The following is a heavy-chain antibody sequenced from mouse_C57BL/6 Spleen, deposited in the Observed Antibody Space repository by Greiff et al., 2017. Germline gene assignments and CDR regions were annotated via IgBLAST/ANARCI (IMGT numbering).Heavy chain of an antibody. Sequence: QVQLKQSGPELVKPGASVKLSCKASGYTFTSYDINWVKQRPGQGLEWIGWIYPRDGSTKYNEKFKGKATLTVDTSSSTAYMELHSLTSEDSAVYFCARGDTTVVPHWYFDVWGTGTTVTVSS. J-gene: IGHJ1*03. CDR2: IYPRDGST. CDR1: GYTFTSYD. D-gene: IGHD1-1*01. V-gene: IGHV1-85*01. CDR3: ARGDTTVVPHWYFDV.